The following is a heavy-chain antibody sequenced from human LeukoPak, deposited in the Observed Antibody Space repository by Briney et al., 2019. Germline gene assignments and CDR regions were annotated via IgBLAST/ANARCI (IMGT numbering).Heavy chain of an antibody. CDR2: ISAYNGNT. V-gene: IGHV1-18*01. CDR1: GYTFINYG. J-gene: IGHJ4*02. Sequence: ASVKVSCKASGYTFINYGINWVRQAPGQGLEWMGWISAYNGNTNYAQSLQGRVTITRDTSASTAYMELSGLRSEDTAVYYCARDLARGTEMIITTLFDYWGQGTLVTVSS. CDR3: ARDLARGTEMIITTLFDY. D-gene: IGHD3-22*01.